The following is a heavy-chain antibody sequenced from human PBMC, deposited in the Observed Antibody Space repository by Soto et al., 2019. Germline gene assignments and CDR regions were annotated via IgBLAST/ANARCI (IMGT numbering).Heavy chain of an antibody. Sequence: SETLSLTCTVSGGSIISCGYYWSLIRQHPGKGLEWIGYIYYSGSTYYNPSLKSRVTISVDTSKNQFSLKLSSVTAADTAVYYCAREGYSSSSTRFDPWGQGTLVTVSS. D-gene: IGHD6-6*01. CDR3: AREGYSSSSTRFDP. V-gene: IGHV4-31*03. J-gene: IGHJ5*02. CDR2: IYYSGST. CDR1: GGSIISCGYY.